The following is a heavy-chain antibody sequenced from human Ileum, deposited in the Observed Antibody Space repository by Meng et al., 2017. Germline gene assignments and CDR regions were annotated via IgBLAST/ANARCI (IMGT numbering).Heavy chain of an antibody. Sequence: QGHLQASGPGLGKPSGTLSLTCAGSGDSISSSGWWSWVRQSPGKGLEWIGQIYQSGSTNYNPSLKSRVTISIDRSENQLSLKLSSVTAADTAVYYCARHIVGPTPGMEYWGQGTLVTVSS. CDR1: GDSISSSGW. CDR2: IYQSGST. CDR3: ARHIVGPTPGMEY. V-gene: IGHV4-4*02. D-gene: IGHD1-26*01. J-gene: IGHJ4*02.